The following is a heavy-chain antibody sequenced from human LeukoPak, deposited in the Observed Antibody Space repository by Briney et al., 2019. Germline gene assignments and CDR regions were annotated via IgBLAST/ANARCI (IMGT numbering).Heavy chain of an antibody. V-gene: IGHV3-48*03. Sequence: GGSLRLSCAASGFTFSSYEMNWVRQAPGKGLEWVSHISSSGSTIYYADSVKGRFTISRDNAKNSLYLQMNSLRAEDTAVYYCAREPVAYYDSSFDYWGQGTLVTVSS. D-gene: IGHD3-22*01. J-gene: IGHJ4*02. CDR1: GFTFSSYE. CDR2: ISSSGSTI. CDR3: AREPVAYYDSSFDY.